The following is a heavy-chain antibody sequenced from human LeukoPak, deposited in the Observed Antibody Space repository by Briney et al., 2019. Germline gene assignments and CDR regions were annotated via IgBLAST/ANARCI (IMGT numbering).Heavy chain of an antibody. Sequence: ASVKVSCKASGYTFTSYGISWVRQAPGQGLEWMGWISAYNGNTNYAQKLQGRVTMTTDTSTSTAYMELRSLRSDDTAVYYCARDGQPTIFGVVIIRGWDYWGQGTLVTVSS. V-gene: IGHV1-18*01. CDR1: GYTFTSYG. J-gene: IGHJ4*02. CDR3: ARDGQPTIFGVVIIRGWDY. CDR2: ISAYNGNT. D-gene: IGHD3-3*01.